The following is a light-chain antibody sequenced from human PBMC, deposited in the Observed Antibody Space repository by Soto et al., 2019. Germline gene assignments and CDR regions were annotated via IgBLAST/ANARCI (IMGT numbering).Light chain of an antibody. CDR2: DAS. CDR3: QQYKSYSPIT. V-gene: IGKV1-5*01. Sequence: DIQMTHSPSSLSASVWDRVTITSRASQSILTWLAWYQQKPGKAPKLLIYDASNLQSGVPSRFSGSVSGTEFTLTISSLQPDDFATYYCQQYKSYSPITFGQGTRLENK. J-gene: IGKJ5*01. CDR1: QSILTW.